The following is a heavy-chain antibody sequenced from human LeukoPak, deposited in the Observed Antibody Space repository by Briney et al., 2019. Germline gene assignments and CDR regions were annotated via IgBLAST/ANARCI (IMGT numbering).Heavy chain of an antibody. CDR2: ISGSGGST. J-gene: IGHJ2*01. V-gene: IGHV3-23*01. Sequence: PGGSLRLSCAASGFTFSSYAMSWVRQAPGKGLKWVSAISGSGGSTYYADSVKGRFTISRDNSKNTLYLQMNSLRAEDTAVYYCAKCGEAVAGTGYWYFDLWGRGTLVTVSS. D-gene: IGHD6-19*01. CDR1: GFTFSSYA. CDR3: AKCGEAVAGTGYWYFDL.